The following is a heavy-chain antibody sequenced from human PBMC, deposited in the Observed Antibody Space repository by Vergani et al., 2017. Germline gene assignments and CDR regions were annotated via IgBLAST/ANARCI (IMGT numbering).Heavy chain of an antibody. Sequence: QVQLQESGPGLVKSSETLSLTCSVSFDSIRNLYCNWIRQPPVKGLEWIGSIHYSENTNYNPSLKTRVTISVDTSQNQFSLTLSSVTAADTAGYHCATDTHSGRRADRWGQGILVTVTS. CDR2: IHYSENT. D-gene: IGHD6-19*01. CDR1: FDSIRNLY. CDR3: ATDTHSGRRADR. J-gene: IGHJ5*02. V-gene: IGHV4-59*11.